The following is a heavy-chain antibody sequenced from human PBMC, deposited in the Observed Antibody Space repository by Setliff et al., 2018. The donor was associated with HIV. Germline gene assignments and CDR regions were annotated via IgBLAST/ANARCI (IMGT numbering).Heavy chain of an antibody. V-gene: IGHV3-66*01. CDR3: AKEEASHSMQYYFDY. Sequence: GGSLRLSFAASGFTVSRNYMSWVRQAPGKGLEWVSIIYSDGRTYYADSVKGRFTISRDNSKNTLYLQMNSLRAEDTAVYYCAKEEASHSMQYYFDYWGQGTLVTVSS. J-gene: IGHJ4*02. D-gene: IGHD2-8*01. CDR2: IYSDGRT. CDR1: GFTVSRNY.